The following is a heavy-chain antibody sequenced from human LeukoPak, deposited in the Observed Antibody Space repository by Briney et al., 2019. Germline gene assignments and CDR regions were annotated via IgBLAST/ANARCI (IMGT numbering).Heavy chain of an antibody. CDR3: ARDQFYSGIAAAGIQGMDV. Sequence: GASVKVSCKASGYTFTSYGISWVRQAPGQGLEWMGWISAYNGNTNYAQKLQGRVTMTTDTSTSTAYMELRSLRSDDTAVYYCARDQFYSGIAAAGIQGMDVWGQGTTVTVSS. J-gene: IGHJ6*02. CDR1: GYTFTSYG. CDR2: ISAYNGNT. D-gene: IGHD6-13*01. V-gene: IGHV1-18*01.